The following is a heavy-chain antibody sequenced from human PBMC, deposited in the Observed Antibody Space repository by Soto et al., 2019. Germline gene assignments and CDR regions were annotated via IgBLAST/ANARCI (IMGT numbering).Heavy chain of an antibody. CDR2: ISYDGSNK. V-gene: IGHV3-30*18. J-gene: IGHJ5*02. Sequence: GGSLRLSCAASGFTFSSYGMHWVRQAPGKGLEWVAVISYDGSNKYYADSVKGRFTISRDNSKNTLYLQMNSLRAEDTAVYYCAKQGLPHHNWFDPWGQGTVVTVS. D-gene: IGHD2-15*01. CDR3: AKQGLPHHNWFDP. CDR1: GFTFSSYG.